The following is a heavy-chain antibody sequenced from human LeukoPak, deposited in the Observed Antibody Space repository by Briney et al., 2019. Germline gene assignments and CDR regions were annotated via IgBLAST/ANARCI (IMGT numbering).Heavy chain of an antibody. Sequence: GSLRLFLAASGFPLKSNYISWVRQAPGKGLEWVSLISSVGSTYYADSVKGRFTISRDNSKNTLYLQMNSLRAEDTAVYYCARDQYSSNWYVHHWGQGTLVTVS. V-gene: IGHV3-53*01. CDR3: ARDQYSSNWYVHH. J-gene: IGHJ1*01. CDR2: ISSVGST. CDR1: GFPLKSNY. D-gene: IGHD6-19*01.